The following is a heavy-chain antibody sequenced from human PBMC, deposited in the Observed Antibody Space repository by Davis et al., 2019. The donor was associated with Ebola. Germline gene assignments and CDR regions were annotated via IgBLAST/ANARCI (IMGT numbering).Heavy chain of an antibody. CDR3: ATHRSDQLLFYWFDP. D-gene: IGHD2-2*01. CDR2: IYYSGST. J-gene: IGHJ5*02. V-gene: IGHV4-59*08. CDR1: GGSISSYY. Sequence: SQTLSLTCTVSGGSISSYYWSWIRQPSGKGLEWIGYIYYSGSTYYNPSLKSRVTISVDTSKNQFSLKLSSVTAADTAVYYCATHRSDQLLFYWFDPWGQGTLVTVSS.